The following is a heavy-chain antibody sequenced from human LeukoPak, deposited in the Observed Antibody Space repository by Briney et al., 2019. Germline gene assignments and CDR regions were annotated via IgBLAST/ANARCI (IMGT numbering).Heavy chain of an antibody. CDR2: ISPSGAGT. CDR1: GFTFSSYY. Sequence: ASVKVSCKASGFTFSSYYMHWVRQAPGQGLEWMGIISPSGAGTRYAQNFQGRLTMTRDASTSTVYMVLSSLRSEDTAVYFCARGGSSWPDYWGQGTLVTVSS. J-gene: IGHJ4*02. V-gene: IGHV1-46*01. CDR3: ARGGSSWPDY. D-gene: IGHD6-13*01.